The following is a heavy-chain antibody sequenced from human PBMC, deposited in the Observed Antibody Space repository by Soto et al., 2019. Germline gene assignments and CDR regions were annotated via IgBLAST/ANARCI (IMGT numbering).Heavy chain of an antibody. V-gene: IGHV3-23*01. CDR2: ISGSGGST. Sequence: EVQLLESGGGLVQPGGSLRLSCAASGFTFSSYAMSWVRQAPGKGLEWVSAISGSGGSTYYADSVKGRFTISIDNSKNTLYLQMNSLRAEDTAVYYCAKDQTHYFDWLGPDAFDIWGQGTMVTVSS. CDR3: AKDQTHYFDWLGPDAFDI. CDR1: GFTFSSYA. D-gene: IGHD3-9*01. J-gene: IGHJ3*02.